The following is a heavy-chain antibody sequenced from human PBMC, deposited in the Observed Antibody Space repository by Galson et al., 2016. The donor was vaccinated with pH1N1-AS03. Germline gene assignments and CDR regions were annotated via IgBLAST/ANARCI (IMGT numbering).Heavy chain of an antibody. D-gene: IGHD5-12*01. J-gene: IGHJ4*02. CDR3: TKTSGYDFDF. CDR1: GFSLGTTSVG. Sequence: PALVKPTQTLTLTCSFSGFSLGTTSVGLAWIRQPPGEALEWLALVHWDGVDRLSPPRRGRLAITKDTSKNQVVLTMTNMGPADTGTNFCTKTSGYDFDFWGQGAPVTVS. V-gene: IGHV2-5*02. CDR2: VHWDGVD.